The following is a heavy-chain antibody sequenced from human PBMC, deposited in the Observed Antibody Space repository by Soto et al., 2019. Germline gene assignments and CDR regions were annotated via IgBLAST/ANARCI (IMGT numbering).Heavy chain of an antibody. CDR3: ARDPIHCYGDCGDWFDH. D-gene: IGHD4-17*01. CDR2: ISYDGSNK. V-gene: IGHV3-30-3*01. CDR1: GFTFSSYA. Sequence: QVQLVESGGGVVQPGRSPRLSCAASGFTFSSYAMHWVRQAPGKGLERVAVISYDGSNKYYPDAVKGRFTISGDNSKNTLCLQRKGLRVTDTVLYYCARDPIHCYGDCGDWFDHWGQGTLVTVSS. J-gene: IGHJ5*02.